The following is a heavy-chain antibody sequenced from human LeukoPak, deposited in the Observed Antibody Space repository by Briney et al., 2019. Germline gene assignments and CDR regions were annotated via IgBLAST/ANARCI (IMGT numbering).Heavy chain of an antibody. J-gene: IGHJ4*02. CDR2: KRYDGSNE. CDR3: AKDRHPFRRDEYNTFFDY. Sequence: GGSLRLSCAASGFTFTSYGMHWVRQAPDKGLEWVAFKRYDGSNEYYSDSVKGRFTISRDNSKNTLYLQMSSLRAEDTAVYYCAKDRHPFRRDEYNTFFDYWGQGSLVTVSS. D-gene: IGHD5-24*01. CDR1: GFTFTSYG. V-gene: IGHV3-30*02.